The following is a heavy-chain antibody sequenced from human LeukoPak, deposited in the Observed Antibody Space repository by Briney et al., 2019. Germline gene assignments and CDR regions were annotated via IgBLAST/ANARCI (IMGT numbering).Heavy chain of an antibody. D-gene: IGHD6-13*01. J-gene: IGHJ4*02. Sequence: SETLSLTCTVSGGSISSGDYYWSWIRQPPGKGLEWIGYIYYSGSTYYNPSLKSRVTISVDTSKNQFSLKLSSVTAADTAVYYCARGDSSSWSYFDYWGQGTLVTVSS. V-gene: IGHV4-30-4*08. CDR1: GGSISSGDYY. CDR2: IYYSGST. CDR3: ARGDSSSWSYFDY.